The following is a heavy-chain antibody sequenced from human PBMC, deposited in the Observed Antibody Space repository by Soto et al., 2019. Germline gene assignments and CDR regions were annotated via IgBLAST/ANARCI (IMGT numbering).Heavy chain of an antibody. D-gene: IGHD2-8*01. J-gene: IGHJ4*01. CDR3: ATVLYYSTYCVCYEGDFPY. CDR1: GGSVSSGSYY. V-gene: IGHV4-61*01. CDR2: IYYSGST. Sequence: QVQLQESGPGLVKPSETLSLTCTVSGGSVSSGSYYWSWIRQPPGKGLEWIGYIYYSGSTNYNPSPNLRFTISVHTSKHPSSLNLSSVTAADTAVYYCATVLYYSTYCVCYEGDFPYSCHGTPVTVSS.